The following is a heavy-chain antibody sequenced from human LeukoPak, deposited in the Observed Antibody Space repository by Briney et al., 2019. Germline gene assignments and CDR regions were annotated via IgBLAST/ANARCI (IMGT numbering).Heavy chain of an antibody. J-gene: IGHJ5*02. Sequence: SETLSLTCTVSGGSINTYFWTWIRQPAGKGLQWIGRIYPSGSTNYSPSLKSRLTMSVDTSNNQFSLKLSSVTAADTAVYYCAGPYCSSTSCVFDPWGQGTLVTVSS. CDR1: GGSINTYF. V-gene: IGHV4-4*07. CDR3: AGPYCSSTSCVFDP. D-gene: IGHD2-2*01. CDR2: IYPSGST.